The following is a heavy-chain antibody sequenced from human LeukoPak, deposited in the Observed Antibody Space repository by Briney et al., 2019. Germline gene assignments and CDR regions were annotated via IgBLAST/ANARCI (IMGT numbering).Heavy chain of an antibody. CDR3: ARDYYDSSGYYHKAFDI. CDR1: GFTFSSYS. Sequence: GGSLRLSCAASGFTFSSYSMNWVRQAPGKGLEWVSSISSSSSYIYYADSVEGRFTISRDNAKNSLYLQMNSLSAEDTAVYYCARDYYDSSGYYHKAFDIWGQGTMVTVSS. J-gene: IGHJ3*02. D-gene: IGHD3-22*01. CDR2: ISSSSSYI. V-gene: IGHV3-21*01.